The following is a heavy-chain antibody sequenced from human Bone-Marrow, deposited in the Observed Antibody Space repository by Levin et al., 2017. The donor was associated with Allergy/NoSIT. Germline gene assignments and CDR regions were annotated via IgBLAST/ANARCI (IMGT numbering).Heavy chain of an antibody. J-gene: IGHJ6*02. Sequence: GGSLRLSCAASGFSFSSYWIHWVRQAPGKGLVWVSCINSDGSDTRYADSVKGRFTTSRDNAKNTVHLQMNSLRAEDTAVYYCARVCIGRTTSCYSSMDVWGQGTTVTVSS. CDR3: ARVCIGRTTSCYSSMDV. V-gene: IGHV3-74*01. D-gene: IGHD2-15*01. CDR2: INSDGSDT. CDR1: GFSFSSYW.